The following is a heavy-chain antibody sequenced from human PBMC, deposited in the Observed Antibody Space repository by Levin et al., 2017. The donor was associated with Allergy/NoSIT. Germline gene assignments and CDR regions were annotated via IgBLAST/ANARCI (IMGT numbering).Heavy chain of an antibody. CDR3: ASERYFDWPSSVG. V-gene: IGHV3-7*01. Sequence: GGSLRLSCAASGFTFSSYWMSWVRQAPGKGLEWVANIKQDGSEKYYVDSVKGRFTISRDNAKNSLYLQMNSLRAEDTAVYYCASERYFDWPSSVGWGQGTLVTVSS. D-gene: IGHD3-9*01. CDR1: GFTFSSYW. J-gene: IGHJ4*02. CDR2: IKQDGSEK.